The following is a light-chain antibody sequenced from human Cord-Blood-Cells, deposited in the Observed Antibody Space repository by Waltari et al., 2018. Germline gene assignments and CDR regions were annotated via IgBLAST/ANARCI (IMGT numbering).Light chain of an antibody. CDR2: DAS. V-gene: IGKV3-11*01. Sequence: DIVLTQSPALLSLSPGQTATLSCSASQSVSSYLAWYQQKPGQAPRLLIYDASNRATGIPARFSGSGSGTDFTLTISSLEPEDFAVYYCQQRSNWPPSFGGGTKVEIK. CDR3: QQRSNWPPS. CDR1: QSVSSY. J-gene: IGKJ4*01.